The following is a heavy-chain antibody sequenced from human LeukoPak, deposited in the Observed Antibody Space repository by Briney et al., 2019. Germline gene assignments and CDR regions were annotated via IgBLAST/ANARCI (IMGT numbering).Heavy chain of an antibody. J-gene: IGHJ4*02. CDR2: ISSNGGST. V-gene: IGHV3-64D*06. CDR1: GCTFSSYA. Sequence: AGSLRLSCSASGCTFSSYAMHWVRQPPGKGLEYVSAISSNGGSTYYADSVKGRFTISRDNSKNTTYLQLSSLRAEDTAVYYCVKGAARTYYFDYWGQGTLVTVSS. CDR3: VKGAARTYYFDY. D-gene: IGHD2-15*01.